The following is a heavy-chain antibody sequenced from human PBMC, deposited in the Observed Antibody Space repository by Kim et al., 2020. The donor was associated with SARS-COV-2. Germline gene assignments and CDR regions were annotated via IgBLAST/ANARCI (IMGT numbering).Heavy chain of an antibody. CDR2: FDPEDGET. D-gene: IGHD6-19*01. V-gene: IGHV1-24*01. CDR1: GYTLTELS. Sequence: ASVKVSCKVSGYTLTELSMHWVRQAPGKGLEWMGGFDPEDGETIYAQKFQGRVTMTEDTSTDTAYMELSSLRSEDTAVYYCATAPAVAGPPYYYYDGMDVWGQGTTVTVSS. CDR3: ATAPAVAGPPYYYYDGMDV. J-gene: IGHJ6*02.